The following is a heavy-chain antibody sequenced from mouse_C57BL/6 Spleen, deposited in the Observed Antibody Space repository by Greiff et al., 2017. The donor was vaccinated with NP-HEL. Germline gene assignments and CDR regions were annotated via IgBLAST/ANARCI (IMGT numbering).Heavy chain of an antibody. V-gene: IGHV1-61*01. CDR2: IYPSDSET. CDR3: ARVYYGSSTGAMMDY. Sequence: QVQLKQPGAELVRPGSSVKLSCKASGYTFTSYWMDWVKQRPGQGLEWIGNIYPSDSETHYNQKFKDKATLTVDKSSSTAYMQLSSLTSEDSAVYYCARVYYGSSTGAMMDYWGQGTSVTVSS. CDR1: GYTFTSYW. D-gene: IGHD1-1*01. J-gene: IGHJ4*01.